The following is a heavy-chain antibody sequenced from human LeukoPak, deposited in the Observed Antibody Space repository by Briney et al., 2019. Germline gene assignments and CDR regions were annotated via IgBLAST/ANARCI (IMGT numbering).Heavy chain of an antibody. CDR2: INHGGST. V-gene: IGHV4-34*01. Sequence: PSATLSLTCAVSGGSFSGYYWSCIRQPPRKGLEWIGEINHGGSTNYNPSLKRRVTISVDTSKNQFSLKLSSVTAADTAVYYCARDWNRYAYWGQGTLVTVSS. CDR3: ARDWNRYAY. CDR1: GGSFSGYY. D-gene: IGHD1-1*01. J-gene: IGHJ4*02.